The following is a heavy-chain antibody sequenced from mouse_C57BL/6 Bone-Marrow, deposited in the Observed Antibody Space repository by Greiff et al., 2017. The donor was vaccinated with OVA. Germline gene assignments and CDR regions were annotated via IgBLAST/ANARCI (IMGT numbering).Heavy chain of an antibody. CDR2: IHPNSGST. CDR1: GYTFTSYW. D-gene: IGHD2-14*01. J-gene: IGHJ4*01. Sequence: QVQLQQPGAELVKPGASVKLSCKASGYTFTSYWMHWVKQRPGQGLEWIGMIHPNSGSTNYNEKFKSKATLTVDKSSSTAYMQLSSLTSEDSAVYDCARWGVRRRAMDYWGQGTSVTVSS. CDR3: ARWGVRRRAMDY. V-gene: IGHV1-64*01.